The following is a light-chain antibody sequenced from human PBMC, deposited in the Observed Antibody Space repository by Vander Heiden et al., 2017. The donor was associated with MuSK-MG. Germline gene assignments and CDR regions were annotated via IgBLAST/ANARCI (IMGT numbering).Light chain of an antibody. CDR2: HAS. CDR1: QGINSY. V-gene: IGKV1-9*01. J-gene: IGKJ4*01. Sequence: DLQWTQSPSFLSASVGDRITITCRASQGINSYLAWYQQKPGKAPKLLIYHASNLQSGVPPRFSGSGSGTEFTLTISSLQAEDFATYYCQQFNYDPLTFGGGTKVEIK. CDR3: QQFNYDPLT.